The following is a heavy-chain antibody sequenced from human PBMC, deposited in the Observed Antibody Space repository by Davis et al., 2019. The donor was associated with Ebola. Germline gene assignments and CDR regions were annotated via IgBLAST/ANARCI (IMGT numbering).Heavy chain of an antibody. V-gene: IGHV3-15*07. CDR2: IKSKTDGGTT. Sequence: GESLKISCAASGLTFSNAWMNWVRQAPGKGLEWVGRIKSKTDGGTTDYAAPVKGRFTISRDDSKNTLYLQMNSLKTEDTAVYYCTTVPNQYCSSTSCCRWYSSSWYGGFDYWGQGTLVTVSS. J-gene: IGHJ4*02. CDR3: TTVPNQYCSSTSCCRWYSSSWYGGFDY. CDR1: GLTFSNAW. D-gene: IGHD2-2*01.